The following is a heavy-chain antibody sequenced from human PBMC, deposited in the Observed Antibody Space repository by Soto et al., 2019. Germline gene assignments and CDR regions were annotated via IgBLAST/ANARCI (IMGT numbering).Heavy chain of an antibody. V-gene: IGHV4-34*01. CDR3: ARPDTYYYDSSGYYSY. CDR2: INHSGST. CDR1: GGSFSGYY. Sequence: SETLSLSCAVYGGSFSGYYWSWIRQPPGKGLEWIGEINHSGSTNYNPSLKSRVTISVDTSKNQFPLKLSSVTAADTAVYYCARPDTYYYDSSGYYSYWGQGTLVTVSS. J-gene: IGHJ4*02. D-gene: IGHD3-22*01.